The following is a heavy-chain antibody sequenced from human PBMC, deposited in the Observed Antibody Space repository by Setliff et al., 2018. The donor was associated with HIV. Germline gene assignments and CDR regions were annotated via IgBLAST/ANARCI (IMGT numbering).Heavy chain of an antibody. Sequence: SVKVSCKASGGTFGSYAISWVRQAPGQGLEWLGGIIPIFETTNYAQKFQGRVTITADKSTSTIYMELSSLRSDDTAVYYCARLSTWDPYDIFDIWGQGTMVTVSS. CDR3: ARLSTWDPYDIFDI. D-gene: IGHD3-22*01. CDR2: IIPIFETT. J-gene: IGHJ3*02. CDR1: GGTFGSYA. V-gene: IGHV1-69*06.